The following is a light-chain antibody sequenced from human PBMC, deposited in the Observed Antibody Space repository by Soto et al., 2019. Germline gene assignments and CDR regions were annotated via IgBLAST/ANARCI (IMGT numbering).Light chain of an antibody. CDR3: QQYSNRYT. CDR2: GAS. J-gene: IGKJ2*01. Sequence: EIVMTQSPATLSMSPREKTTLSCRASQSVSSSLAWYQHKPGQAPRLLIYGASIRATGIPGRFSGSGSGTEFTLTISSLQSEDFAAYYCQQYSNRYTFGQGTKVDIK. V-gene: IGKV3D-15*01. CDR1: QSVSSS.